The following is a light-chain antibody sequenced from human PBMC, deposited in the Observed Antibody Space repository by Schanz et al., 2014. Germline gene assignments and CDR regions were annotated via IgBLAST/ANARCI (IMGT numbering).Light chain of an antibody. CDR1: QSVSSSY. Sequence: EIVLTQSPGTLSLSPGERATLSCRASQSVSSSYLAWYQQKPGQAPRLLIYAASSRATGIPDRFSGSGSGTDFTLTISGLEPEDFAVYYCQRYGSSPYTFGQGTKLEIK. V-gene: IGKV3-20*01. J-gene: IGKJ2*01. CDR2: AAS. CDR3: QRYGSSPYT.